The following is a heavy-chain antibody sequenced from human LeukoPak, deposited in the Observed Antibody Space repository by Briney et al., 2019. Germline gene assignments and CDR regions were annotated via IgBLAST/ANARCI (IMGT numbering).Heavy chain of an antibody. D-gene: IGHD2-2*01. CDR1: GFIFSNYS. J-gene: IGHJ4*02. CDR3: ARPSRSTGPAY. Sequence: GGSLRLSCAASGFIFSNYSMNWVRQAPREGLEWVSWISSTSNTIYYADSVKGRFTISRDNAKNSLDLQMNSLRDEDTAVYYCARPSRSTGPAYWGQGTLVTVSS. V-gene: IGHV3-48*02. CDR2: ISSTSNTI.